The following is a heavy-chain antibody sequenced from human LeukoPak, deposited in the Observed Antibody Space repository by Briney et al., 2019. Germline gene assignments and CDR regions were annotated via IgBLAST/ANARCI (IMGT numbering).Heavy chain of an antibody. J-gene: IGHJ4*02. V-gene: IGHV3-64*01. D-gene: IGHD5-12*01. CDR1: GFTFSSYA. CDR3: ARGKWLPKVIDY. Sequence: GGSLRLSCAAAGFTFSSYAMHWVRQAPGKGLEYVSAISSNGGSTYYANSVKGRFTISRGNSKNTLYLQMGSLRAEDMAVYYCARGKWLPKVIDYWGQGTLVTVSS. CDR2: ISSNGGST.